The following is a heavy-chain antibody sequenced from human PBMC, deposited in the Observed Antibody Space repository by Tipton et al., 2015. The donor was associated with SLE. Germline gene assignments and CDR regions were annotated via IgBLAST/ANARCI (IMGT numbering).Heavy chain of an antibody. CDR2: IYYSGST. CDR3: ARGYVGALAFDI. Sequence: LRLSCTVPGGSISSYYWSWIRQPPGKGLEWIGYIYYSGSTNYNPSLKSRVTISVDTSKNQFSLKLSSVTAADTAVYYCARGYVGALAFDIWGQGTMVTVSS. V-gene: IGHV4-59*01. D-gene: IGHD1-26*01. CDR1: GGSISSYY. J-gene: IGHJ3*02.